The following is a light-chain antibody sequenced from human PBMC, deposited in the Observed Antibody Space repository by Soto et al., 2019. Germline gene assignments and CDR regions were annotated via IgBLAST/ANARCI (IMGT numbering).Light chain of an antibody. CDR2: GAS. Sequence: EIVMTQSPATLSVSPGERATLSCRASQSVSSNLDWYQQKPGQAPRLLIYGASTRATGIPARFSGSGSGTGFTLTISSLQSEDFAVYYCQQYNSWPLTFGGGTKVEIK. CDR1: QSVSSN. V-gene: IGKV3-15*01. J-gene: IGKJ4*01. CDR3: QQYNSWPLT.